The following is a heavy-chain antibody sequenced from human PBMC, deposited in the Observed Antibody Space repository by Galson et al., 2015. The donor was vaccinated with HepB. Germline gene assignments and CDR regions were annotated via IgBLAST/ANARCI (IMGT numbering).Heavy chain of an antibody. CDR2: IYPGDSDT. D-gene: IGHD3-10*01. Sequence: QSGAEVKKPGESLKIPCKGSGYSFTSYWIGWVRQMPGKGLEWMGIIYPGDSDTRYSPSFQGQVTISADKSISTAYLQWSSLKASDTAMYYCARGFTMVRGVIPYYGMDVWGQGTTVTVSS. CDR3: ARGFTMVRGVIPYYGMDV. CDR1: GYSFTSYW. J-gene: IGHJ6*02. V-gene: IGHV5-51*01.